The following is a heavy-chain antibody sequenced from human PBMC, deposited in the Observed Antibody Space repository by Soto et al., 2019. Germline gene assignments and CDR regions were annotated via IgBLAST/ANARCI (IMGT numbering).Heavy chain of an antibody. CDR1: GYTFTSYD. D-gene: IGHD6-13*01. J-gene: IGHJ5*02. V-gene: IGHV1-8*01. CDR2: MNPNSGNT. CDR3: ARGVKAAAGPWYNWFDP. Sequence: EASVKVSCKASGYTFTSYDINWVRQATGQGLEWMGWMNPNSGNTGYAQKFQGRVTMTRNTSISTAYMELSSLRSEDTAVYYCARGVKAAAGPWYNWFDPWGQGTLVTVSS.